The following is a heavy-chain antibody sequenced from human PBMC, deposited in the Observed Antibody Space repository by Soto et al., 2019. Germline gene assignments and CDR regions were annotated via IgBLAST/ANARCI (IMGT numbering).Heavy chain of an antibody. V-gene: IGHV4-30-4*01. Sequence: QVQLQQSGPGLVKPSQTLSLTCTVSGGSISFDHYHWTWIRQPPGKGLEWIGYVHYSGSVLYNPSLQSRVSISVYTSKNQFSLKLSSATAADTAVYFCAREDDGGDRDYYGLDVWGQGTTVTVSS. D-gene: IGHD2-21*02. J-gene: IGHJ6*02. CDR2: VHYSGSV. CDR1: GGSISFDHYH. CDR3: AREDDGGDRDYYGLDV.